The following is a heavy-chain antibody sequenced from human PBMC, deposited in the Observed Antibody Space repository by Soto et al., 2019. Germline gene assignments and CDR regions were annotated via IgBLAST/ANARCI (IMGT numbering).Heavy chain of an antibody. CDR1: GGSISSYY. V-gene: IGHV4-59*01. Sequence: KPSETLSLTCTVSGGSISSYYWSWIRQPPGKGLEWIGYIYYSGSTNYNPSLKSRVTISVDTSKNQFSLKLSSVAAADTAVYYCARAGYYDFWSDPRNWFDPWGQGTLVTVSS. CDR3: ARAGYYDFWSDPRNWFDP. CDR2: IYYSGST. D-gene: IGHD3-3*01. J-gene: IGHJ5*02.